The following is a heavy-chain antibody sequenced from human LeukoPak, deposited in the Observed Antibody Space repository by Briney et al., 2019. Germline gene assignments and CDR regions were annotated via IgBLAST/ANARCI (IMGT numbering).Heavy chain of an antibody. V-gene: IGHV4-39*07. J-gene: IGHJ4*02. CDR1: GGSIISTTNY. CDR3: ARLKSSSWSPFDN. CDR2: IHYSGST. D-gene: IGHD6-13*01. Sequence: PSETLSLTCTVSGGSIISTTNYWGWIRQPPGKGLEWIGNIHYSGSTYYNPSLKSRVTISVDTSKNQFSLKLSSVTAADTAVYYCARLKSSSWSPFDNWGQGTLVTVSS.